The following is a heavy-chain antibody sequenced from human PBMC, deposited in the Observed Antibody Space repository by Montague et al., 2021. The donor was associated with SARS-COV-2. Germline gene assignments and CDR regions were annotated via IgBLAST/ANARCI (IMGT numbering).Heavy chain of an antibody. CDR1: GFTSSDCY. Sequence: SLRLSCAASGFTSSDCYMTWIRQAPGKGLEWLSYISTRSTYTNYADSVKGRFTISRDDAKNSLYLQMNSLRAEDTAVYYCASFTMVRGAPGYGMDVWGQGTTVTVSS. CDR3: ASFTMVRGAPGYGMDV. D-gene: IGHD3-10*01. V-gene: IGHV3-11*03. CDR2: ISTRSTYT. J-gene: IGHJ6*02.